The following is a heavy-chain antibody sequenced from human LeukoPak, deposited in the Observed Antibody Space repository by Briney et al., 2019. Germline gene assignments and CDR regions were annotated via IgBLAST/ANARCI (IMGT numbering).Heavy chain of an antibody. CDR2: ISAYNGNT. CDR1: GYTFTSYG. J-gene: IGHJ6*02. CDR3: ARRGYSSSSGRDYYYGMDV. D-gene: IGHD6-13*01. Sequence: GASVKVSCKASGYTFTSYGISWVRQAPGQGLEWMGWISAYNGNTNYAQKLQGRVTMTTDTSTSTAYMELSSLRSEDTAVYYCARRGYSSSSGRDYYYGMDVWGQGTTVTVSS. V-gene: IGHV1-18*01.